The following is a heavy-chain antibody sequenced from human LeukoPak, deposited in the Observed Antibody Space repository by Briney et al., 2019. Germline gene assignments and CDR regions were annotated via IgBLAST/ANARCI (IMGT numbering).Heavy chain of an antibody. CDR2: ISGSRTYI. Sequence: PGGSLRLSCAASGFTFSSYEMNWVRQAPGKGLEWVSSISGSRTYIYYADSVKGRFTISRDNAKNSLYLQMNSLRAEDTAVYYCARDIDYYYYMDVWGKGTTVTISS. V-gene: IGHV3-21*01. J-gene: IGHJ6*03. D-gene: IGHD2-15*01. CDR1: GFTFSSYE. CDR3: ARDIDYYYYMDV.